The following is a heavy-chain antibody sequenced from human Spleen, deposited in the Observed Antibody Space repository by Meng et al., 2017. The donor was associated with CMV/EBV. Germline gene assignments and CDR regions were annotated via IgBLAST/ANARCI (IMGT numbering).Heavy chain of an antibody. V-gene: IGHV4-61*01. J-gene: IGHJ4*02. D-gene: IGHD2-21*01. CDR1: GGSVSSGSYY. CDR2: IYYSGST. Sequence: SETLSLTCTVSGGSVSSGSYYWSWIRQPPGKGLEWIGYIYYSGSTNYNPSLKSRVTISVDTSKNQFSLKLSSVTAADTAVYYCARAGYHYCGGDCYLYYFDYWGQGTLVTVSS. CDR3: ARAGYHYCGGDCYLYYFDY.